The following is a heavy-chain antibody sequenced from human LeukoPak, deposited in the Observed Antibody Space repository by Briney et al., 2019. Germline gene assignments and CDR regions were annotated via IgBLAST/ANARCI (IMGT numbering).Heavy chain of an antibody. V-gene: IGHV4-31*03. CDR2: IYYSGGT. Sequence: SETLSLTCIASGDSIRGGNYYWAWIRQHPGKGLEWIGYIYYSGGTRFNPSLRSRVSMSLDTSKNQFSLRLTSVTVADTAVYYCARPYNNYYFDYWGQGILVTVSS. D-gene: IGHD4-11*01. CDR1: GDSIRGGNYY. CDR3: ARPYNNYYFDY. J-gene: IGHJ4*02.